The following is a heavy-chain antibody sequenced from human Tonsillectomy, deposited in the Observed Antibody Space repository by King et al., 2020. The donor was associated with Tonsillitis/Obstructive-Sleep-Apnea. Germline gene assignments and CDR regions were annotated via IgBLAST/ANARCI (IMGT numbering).Heavy chain of an antibody. CDR1: GFTFISYS. CDR3: ARHYDFWSGYLIAEAIDAFDI. D-gene: IGHD3-3*01. J-gene: IGHJ3*02. Sequence: QLVQSGGGLVKPGGSLRLSCAASGFTFISYSMNWVRQAPGKGLEWVSSISSSSSYIYYADSVKGRFTISRDNAKNSLYLQMNSLRAEDTAVYYCARHYDFWSGYLIAEAIDAFDIWGQGTMVTVSS. CDR2: ISSSSSYI. V-gene: IGHV3-21*01.